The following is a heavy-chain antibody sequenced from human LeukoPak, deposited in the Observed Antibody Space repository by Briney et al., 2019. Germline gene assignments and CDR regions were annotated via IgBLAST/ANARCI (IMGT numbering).Heavy chain of an antibody. J-gene: IGHJ6*04. Sequence: GGSLRLSCAASGFTFENYYMTWIRQAPGKGLQWVSYISKSDNTLYYADSVKGRSTISRDNAKNSLYLQMNSLRAEDTAVYYCAELGITMIGGVWGKGTTVTISS. CDR3: AELGITMIGGV. D-gene: IGHD3-10*02. V-gene: IGHV3-11*04. CDR2: ISKSDNTL. CDR1: GFTFENYY.